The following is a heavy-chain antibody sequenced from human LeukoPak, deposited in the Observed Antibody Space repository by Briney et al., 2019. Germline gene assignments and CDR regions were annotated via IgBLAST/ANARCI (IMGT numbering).Heavy chain of an antibody. D-gene: IGHD6-19*01. CDR1: GFTFSSYG. Sequence: GGSLRLSCAASGFTFSSYGMHWVRQAPGKGLEWVAFIRYDGSNKYYADSVKGRFTISRDNSKNTLYLQMNSLRAEDTAVYYCAKDYSSGWYVGGLDYWGQGTLVTVSS. CDR2: IRYDGSNK. CDR3: AKDYSSGWYVGGLDY. V-gene: IGHV3-30*02. J-gene: IGHJ4*02.